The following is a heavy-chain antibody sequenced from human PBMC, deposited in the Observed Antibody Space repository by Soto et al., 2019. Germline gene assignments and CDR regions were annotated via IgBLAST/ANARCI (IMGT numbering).Heavy chain of an antibody. Sequence: QVQLVQSGAEVKKPGASVKVSCKASGYTFTSNYLHWVRQAPGQGLEWMGIINPSGGSTTYAQKLQGRVTMTRDTTTSTVYMELSSMSSEDTAVYYCARVRGDRDSRYFLDSWGQGTLVTVPS. CDR1: GYTFTSNY. CDR3: ARVRGDRDSRYFLDS. V-gene: IGHV1-46*04. CDR2: INPSGGST. J-gene: IGHJ4*02. D-gene: IGHD3-10*01.